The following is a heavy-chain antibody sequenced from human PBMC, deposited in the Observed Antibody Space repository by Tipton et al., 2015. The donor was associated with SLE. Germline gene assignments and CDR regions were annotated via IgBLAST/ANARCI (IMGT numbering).Heavy chain of an antibody. D-gene: IGHD2-15*01. CDR3: ARGRNRVTRGGGFDI. J-gene: IGHJ3*02. CDR2: INHSGST. Sequence: TLSLTCAVYGGSFSGYYWSWIRQPPGKGLEWIGEINHSGSTNYNPSLDSRVTISLDRFNNQFTLKMTSVTAADTAVYYCARGRNRVTRGGGFDIWGQGTMVAVSS. V-gene: IGHV4-34*01. CDR1: GGSFSGYY.